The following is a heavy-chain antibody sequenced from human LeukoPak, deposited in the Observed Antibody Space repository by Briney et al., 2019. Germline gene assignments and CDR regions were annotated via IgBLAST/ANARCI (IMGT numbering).Heavy chain of an antibody. Sequence: GGSLRLSCAASEFTFRTFYMSWVRQAPGKGLEWVSSISSSNNYIYNADSVKGRFTISRDNRKNSLYLLMNSLRAEDTAVYYCARVGRDYEYMDVWGKGTTVTVSS. D-gene: IGHD3-22*01. V-gene: IGHV3-21*01. CDR1: EFTFRTFY. CDR3: ARVGRDYEYMDV. J-gene: IGHJ6*03. CDR2: ISSSNNYI.